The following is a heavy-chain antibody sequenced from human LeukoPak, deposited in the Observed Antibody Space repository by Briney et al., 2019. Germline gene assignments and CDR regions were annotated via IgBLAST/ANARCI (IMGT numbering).Heavy chain of an antibody. Sequence: SETLSLTCTVSGGSISSYYWSRIRQPAGKGLEWIGRIYTSGSTNYNPSLKSRVTMSVDTSKNQFSLKLSSVTAADTAVYYCARERTGITIFGVVDYWGQGTLVTVSS. D-gene: IGHD3-3*01. CDR1: GGSISSYY. V-gene: IGHV4-4*07. J-gene: IGHJ4*02. CDR2: IYTSGST. CDR3: ARERTGITIFGVVDY.